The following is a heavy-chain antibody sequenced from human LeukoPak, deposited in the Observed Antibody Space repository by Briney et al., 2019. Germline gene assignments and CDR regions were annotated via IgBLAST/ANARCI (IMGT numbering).Heavy chain of an antibody. V-gene: IGHV4-38-2*02. D-gene: IGHD2-2*01. J-gene: IGHJ6*03. CDR2: IYHSGST. Sequence: SETLSLTCTVSGYSISSGYYWGWSRQPPGKGLEWIGSIYHSGSTYYNPSLKSRVTISVDTSKNQFSLKLSSVTAADTAVYYCARCYCSSTSCRYYYYYMDVWGKGTTVTVSS. CDR1: GYSISSGYY. CDR3: ARCYCSSTSCRYYYYYMDV.